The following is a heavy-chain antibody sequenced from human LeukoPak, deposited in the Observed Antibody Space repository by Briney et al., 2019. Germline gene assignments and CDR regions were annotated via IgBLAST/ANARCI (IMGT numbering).Heavy chain of an antibody. CDR3: ARDKGYSSGWGEIGY. Sequence: GGSLRLSCAASGFTFSSYAMHWVRQAPGKGLEWVAVISYDGSNKYYADSVKGRFTISRDNSKNTLYLQMNSLRAEDMAVYYCARDKGYSSGWGEIGYWGQGTLVTVSS. CDR2: ISYDGSNK. D-gene: IGHD6-19*01. J-gene: IGHJ4*02. CDR1: GFTFSSYA. V-gene: IGHV3-30*04.